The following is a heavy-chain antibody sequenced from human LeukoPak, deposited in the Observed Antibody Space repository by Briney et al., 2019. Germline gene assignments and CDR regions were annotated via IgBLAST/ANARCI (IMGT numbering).Heavy chain of an antibody. CDR2: ISSSGTTI. D-gene: IGHD3-3*01. V-gene: IGHV3-48*03. J-gene: IGHJ4*02. Sequence: QPGGSLRLSCTTSVLTFSSYEMSWVRQAPGKGLEWVSYISSSGTTIYYADSVKGRFTISRDNAKNSVYLQMNSLRAEDTAVYYCASRAIFGVVIMDYWGQGTLVTVSS. CDR1: VLTFSSYE. CDR3: ASRAIFGVVIMDY.